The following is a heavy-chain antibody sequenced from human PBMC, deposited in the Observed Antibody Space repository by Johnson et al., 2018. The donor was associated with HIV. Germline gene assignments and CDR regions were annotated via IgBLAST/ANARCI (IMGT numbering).Heavy chain of an antibody. CDR1: GFTFDDYG. Sequence: VQLVESGGGVVQPGGSLRLSCAASGFTFDDYGMTWVRQPPGRGLEWVSGINWNGGSTGYTDSVKGRFTISRDNAKNSLYLQMNSLRVEDTALYYCAKDIGGSAAAQGAFDIWGQGTMVTVSS. CDR3: AKDIGGSAAAQGAFDI. D-gene: IGHD6-13*01. V-gene: IGHV3-20*04. CDR2: INWNGGST. J-gene: IGHJ3*02.